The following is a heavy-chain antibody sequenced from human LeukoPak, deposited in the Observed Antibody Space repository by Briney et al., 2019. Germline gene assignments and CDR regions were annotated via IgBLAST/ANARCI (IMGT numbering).Heavy chain of an antibody. Sequence: GGSLRLSCAVSGITLSNYGMSWVRQAPGKGLEWVAGISGSAGGTNYADSVKGRFTISRDNPKNTLYLQMSRLRAEDTAVYFCAKRGVVIRVILVGFHKEAYYFDSWGQGALVTVSS. CDR3: AKRGVVIRVILVGFHKEAYYFDS. D-gene: IGHD3-22*01. CDR1: GITLSNYG. CDR2: ISGSAGGT. V-gene: IGHV3-23*01. J-gene: IGHJ4*02.